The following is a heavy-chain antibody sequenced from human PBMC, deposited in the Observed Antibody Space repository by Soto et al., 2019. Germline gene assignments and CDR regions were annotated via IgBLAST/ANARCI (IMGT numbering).Heavy chain of an antibody. CDR3: ARDTYSSSPGFDY. D-gene: IGHD6-6*01. V-gene: IGHV4-31*03. J-gene: IGHJ4*02. CDR2: IYYSGST. CDR1: GGSISSGGYY. Sequence: SETLSLTCTVSGGSISSGGYYWSWIRQHPGKGLEWIGYIYYSGSTYYNPSLKSRVTISVDTSKNQFSLKLSSVTAADTAVYYCARDTYSSSPGFDYWGQGTLVTVSS.